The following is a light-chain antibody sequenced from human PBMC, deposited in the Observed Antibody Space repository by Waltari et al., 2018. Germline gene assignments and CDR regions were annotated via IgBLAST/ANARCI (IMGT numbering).Light chain of an antibody. V-gene: IGKV3-20*01. J-gene: IGKJ1*01. CDR2: EAT. CDR1: QSIRTY. CDR3: QKYDALPAT. Sequence: DIVWTQSPGSLAVSPGERATISCRARQSIRTYLVLYQQKPGQPPRLLIYEATRLATGPPDRFSGSGSGTDFSLIISRLEAEDFAVYYCQKYDALPATLGQRTKVEIK.